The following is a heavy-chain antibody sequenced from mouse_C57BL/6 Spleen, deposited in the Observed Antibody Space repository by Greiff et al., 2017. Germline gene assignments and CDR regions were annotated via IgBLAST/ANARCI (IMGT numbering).Heavy chain of an antibody. CDR1: CYTFTSYG. CDR3: ARSGLLSRVAY. CDR2: IYPRSGNT. J-gene: IGHJ3*01. D-gene: IGHD2-1*01. V-gene: IGHV1-81*01. Sequence: VQLQQSGAELARPGASVKLSCKASCYTFTSYGISWVKQRTGQGLEWIGEIYPRSGNTYYNEKFKGKATLTADKSSSTAYMELRSLTSEDSAVYFCARSGLLSRVAYWGQGTLVTVSA.